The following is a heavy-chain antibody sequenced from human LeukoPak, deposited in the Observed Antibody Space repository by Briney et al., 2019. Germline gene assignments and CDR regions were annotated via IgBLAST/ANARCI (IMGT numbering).Heavy chain of an antibody. J-gene: IGHJ4*02. CDR2: INPNSGGT. Sequence: ASVKVSCKASGYTFTGYYMHWVRQAPGQGLEWMGWINPNSGGTNYAQKFQGRVTMTRDTSISTAYMELSRLRSDDTAVYYCARGYVVVPAAISDYWGQGTLVTASS. V-gene: IGHV1-2*02. D-gene: IGHD2-2*01. CDR1: GYTFTGYY. CDR3: ARGYVVVPAAISDY.